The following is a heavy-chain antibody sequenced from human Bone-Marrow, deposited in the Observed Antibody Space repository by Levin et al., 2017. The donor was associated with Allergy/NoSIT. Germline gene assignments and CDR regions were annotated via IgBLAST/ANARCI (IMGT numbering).Heavy chain of an antibody. J-gene: IGHJ6*02. D-gene: IGHD3-9*01. CDR2: INAISSHI. Sequence: PGESLKISCAASGFTFSTYALNWVRQAPGKGLEWVSSINAISSHIYYANSVRGRFTISRDNARNSLYLQMSSLRPEDTAVYYCARDDSFTGYQRFDAMDVWGRGTPVTVSS. CDR1: GFTFSTYA. CDR3: ARDDSFTGYQRFDAMDV. V-gene: IGHV3-21*01.